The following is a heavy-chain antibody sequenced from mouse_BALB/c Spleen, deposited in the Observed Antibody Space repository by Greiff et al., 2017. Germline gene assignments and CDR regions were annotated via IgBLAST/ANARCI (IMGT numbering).Heavy chain of an antibody. CDR3: ARSSYYYGSSYYYFDY. D-gene: IGHD1-1*01. V-gene: IGHV3-2*02. Sequence: ESGPGLVKPSQSLSLTCTVTGYSITSDYAWNWIRQFPGNKLEWMGYISYSGSTSYNPSLKSRISITRDTSKNQFFLQLNSVTTEDTATYYCARSSYYYGSSYYYFDYWGQGTTLTVSS. CDR1: GYSITSDYA. J-gene: IGHJ2*01. CDR2: ISYSGST.